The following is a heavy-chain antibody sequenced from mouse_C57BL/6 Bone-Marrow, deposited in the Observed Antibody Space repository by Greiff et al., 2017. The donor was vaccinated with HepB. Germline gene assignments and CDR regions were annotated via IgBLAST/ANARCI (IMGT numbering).Heavy chain of an antibody. Sequence: VQVVESGAELVKPGASVKLSCKASGYAFSSYWMNWVKQRPGKGLEWIGQIYPGDGDTNYNGKFKGKATLTADKSSSTAYMQRGSLTSEVSAVYFCARRDYGSLFDVWGTGTTVTGSS. J-gene: IGHJ1*03. D-gene: IGHD1-1*01. CDR2: IYPGDGDT. V-gene: IGHV1-80*01. CDR3: ARRDYGSLFDV. CDR1: GYAFSSYW.